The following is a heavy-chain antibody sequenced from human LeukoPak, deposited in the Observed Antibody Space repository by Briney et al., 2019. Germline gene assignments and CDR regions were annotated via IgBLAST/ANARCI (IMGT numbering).Heavy chain of an antibody. CDR2: IYPGDSDT. D-gene: IGHD3-3*01. V-gene: IGHV5-51*01. CDR3: ARQNDFRLDY. Sequence: GESLKTSCKGSGYTFSSYWIGWVRQMPGKGLEWMGIIYPGDSDTRYSPSLQGQVTISVDTSIGTAYLQWSSLKASDTAIYYCARQNDFRLDYWGQGTLVTVSS. J-gene: IGHJ4*02. CDR1: GYTFSSYW.